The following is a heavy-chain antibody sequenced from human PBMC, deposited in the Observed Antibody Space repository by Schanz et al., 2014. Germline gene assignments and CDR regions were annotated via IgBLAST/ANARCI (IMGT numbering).Heavy chain of an antibody. J-gene: IGHJ4*02. CDR3: AKSKSQLPLFDY. CDR1: GFTFSDYY. CDR2: IKQEGDEK. Sequence: VQLVDSGGGLVKPGGSLRLSCAASGFTFSDYYMTWIRQAPGKGLEWVASIKQEGDEKNYVDSVKGRFTISRDNAKNSLFLQMNSLRVEDTAVYYCAKSKSQLPLFDYWGQGTLVAVSS. V-gene: IGHV3-7*03. D-gene: IGHD2-21*01.